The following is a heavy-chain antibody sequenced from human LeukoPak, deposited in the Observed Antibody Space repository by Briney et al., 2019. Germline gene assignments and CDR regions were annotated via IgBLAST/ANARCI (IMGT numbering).Heavy chain of an antibody. CDR1: GFTFSSYE. CDR2: ISSSGSTI. V-gene: IGHV3-48*03. J-gene: IGHJ4*02. D-gene: IGHD6-13*01. Sequence: GGSLRLSCAASGFTFSSYEMNWVRQTPGKGLEWVSYISSSGSTIYYADSVKGRFTISRDNAKNSLYLQMNSLRAEDTAVYYCARDSSSFGFDYWGQGTLVTVSS. CDR3: ARDSSSFGFDY.